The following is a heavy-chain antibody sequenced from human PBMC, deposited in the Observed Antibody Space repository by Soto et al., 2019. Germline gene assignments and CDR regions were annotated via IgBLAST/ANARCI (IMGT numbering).Heavy chain of an antibody. CDR3: ARAPHPYSTTYYLDY. D-gene: IGHD3-3*01. J-gene: IGHJ4*02. CDR2: IYYSGST. V-gene: IGHV4-31*11. CDR1: GYSISSGYY. Sequence: PSETLSLTCAVSGYSISSGYYWGWIRQHPGKGLEWIGYIYYSGSTYYNPSLKSRVTISVDTSKNQFSLKLSSVTAADTAVYYCARAPHPYSTTYYLDYWGQGTLVTVSS.